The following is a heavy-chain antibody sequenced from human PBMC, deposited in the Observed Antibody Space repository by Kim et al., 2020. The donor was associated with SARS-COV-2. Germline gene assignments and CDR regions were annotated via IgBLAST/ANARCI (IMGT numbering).Heavy chain of an antibody. J-gene: IGHJ6*01. Sequence: SETLSLTCTVSGDSISTSSYYWGWLRQGPGKGLDWIGCFNYSANSYHNPTHNRPVTIPVDTSKNQSSLKLTSVTAAVTAADYCVSHPYLTDNGELPPYY. D-gene: IGHD3-10*01. CDR3: VSHPYLTDNGELPPYY. V-gene: IGHV4-39*01. CDR1: GDSISTSSYY. CDR2: FNYSANS.